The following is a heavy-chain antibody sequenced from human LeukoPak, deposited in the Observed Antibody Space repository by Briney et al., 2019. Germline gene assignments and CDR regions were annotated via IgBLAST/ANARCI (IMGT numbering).Heavy chain of an antibody. CDR3: AKGYGSGSYSHPHYFDY. Sequence: PGGSLRLSCAASGFTFSSYGMSWVRQAPGKGLEWVSAISGSGGSTYYADSVKGRFTISRDNSKNTLYLQMNSLRAEDTAVYYCAKGYGSGSYSHPHYFDYWGQGTLVTVSS. CDR2: ISGSGGST. D-gene: IGHD3-10*01. CDR1: GFTFSSYG. V-gene: IGHV3-23*01. J-gene: IGHJ4*02.